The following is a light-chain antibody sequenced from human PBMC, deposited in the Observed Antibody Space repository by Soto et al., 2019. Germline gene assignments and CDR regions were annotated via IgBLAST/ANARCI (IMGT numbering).Light chain of an antibody. Sequence: SASVGDTVTITCRASQDIAICLNWYLEKPGKAPKLLIYDASDFETGVPTRFSGSGSGTDLTCTIFCFSRRERHTRLQHGFG. CDR2: DAS. CDR3: HG. J-gene: IGKJ3*01. CDR1: QDIAIC. V-gene: IGKV1-33*01.